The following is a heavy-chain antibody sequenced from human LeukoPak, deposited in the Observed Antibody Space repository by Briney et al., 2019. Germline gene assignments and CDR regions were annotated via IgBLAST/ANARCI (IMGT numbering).Heavy chain of an antibody. J-gene: IGHJ5*02. CDR1: GYTFTSYY. CDR2: INPSGGST. Sequence: ASVKVSCKASGYTFTSYYMHWVRQAPGQGLEWMGIINPSGGSTSYAQEFQGRVTMTRDMSTSTVYMELSSLRSEDTAVYYCARDGGGRWFDPWGQGTLVTVSS. V-gene: IGHV1-46*01. CDR3: ARDGGGRWFDP. D-gene: IGHD3-16*01.